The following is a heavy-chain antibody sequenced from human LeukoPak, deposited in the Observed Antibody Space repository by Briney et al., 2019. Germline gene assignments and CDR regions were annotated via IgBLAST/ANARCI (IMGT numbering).Heavy chain of an antibody. V-gene: IGHV4-34*01. CDR2: INHSGST. Sequence: SSETLSLTCAVYGGSFSGYYWSWIRQPPGKGLEWIGEINHSGSTNYNPSLKSRVTISVDTSKNQFSLKLSSVTAADTAVYYCARSDYHNSGSHTVFDAFDIWGQGTRVTVSS. J-gene: IGHJ3*02. CDR3: ARSDYHNSGSHTVFDAFDI. CDR1: GGSFSGYY. D-gene: IGHD3-10*01.